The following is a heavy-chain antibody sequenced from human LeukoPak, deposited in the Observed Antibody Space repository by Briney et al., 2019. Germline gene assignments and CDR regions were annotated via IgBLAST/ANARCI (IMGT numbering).Heavy chain of an antibody. CDR3: ARGKGATDYAFDI. Sequence: GGSLRLSCAASGFTFSSYAMSWVRQAPGKGLEWVSSISSSSSYIYYADSVKGRFTISRDNAKNSLYLQMNSLRAEDTAVYYCARGKGATDYAFDIWGQGTMVTVSS. V-gene: IGHV3-21*01. J-gene: IGHJ3*02. CDR1: GFTFSSYA. D-gene: IGHD5-12*01. CDR2: ISSSSSYI.